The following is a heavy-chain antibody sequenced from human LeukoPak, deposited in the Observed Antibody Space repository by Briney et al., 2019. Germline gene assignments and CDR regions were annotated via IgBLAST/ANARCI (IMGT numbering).Heavy chain of an antibody. CDR2: IHYSGST. V-gene: IGHV4-39*01. J-gene: IGHJ5*02. Sequence: PSETLSLTCTVSGGSISSSSYYWGWIRQPPGKGLEWIGSIHYSGSTYYNPSLKSRVTISVDTSKNQFSLKLSSVTAADTAVYYCARHEVDILTGYYLNWFDPWGQGTLVTVSS. CDR3: ARHEVDILTGYYLNWFDP. D-gene: IGHD3-9*01. CDR1: GGSISSSSYY.